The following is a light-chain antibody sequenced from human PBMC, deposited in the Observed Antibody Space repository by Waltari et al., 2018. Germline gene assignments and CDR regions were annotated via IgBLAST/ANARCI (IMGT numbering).Light chain of an antibody. CDR3: LEYNNWPMFT. V-gene: IGKV1-16*01. Sequence: DVQMTQSPSSLSASVGARVTIHCRASLDIGLYLAWFQQKPGKAPRSLIYTASSLQSGAPSTFSGSGSGTEFTLTISSLQSEDSAVYYCLEYNNWPMFTFGQGTKLEIK. CDR1: LDIGLY. J-gene: IGKJ2*01. CDR2: TAS.